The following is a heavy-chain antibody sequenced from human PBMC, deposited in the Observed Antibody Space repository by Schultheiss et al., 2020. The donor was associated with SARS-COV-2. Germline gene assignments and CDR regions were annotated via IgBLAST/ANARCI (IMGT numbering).Heavy chain of an antibody. D-gene: IGHD1-1*01. V-gene: IGHV1-18*01. CDR3: ATSPKLERDTDALDI. Sequence: ASVKVSCKASGYTFTSYAMNWVRQAPGQGLEWMGWISAYNGNTNYAQKLQGRVTMTTDTSTSTAYMELRSLRSDDTAVYYCATSPKLERDTDALDIWGQGTMVTVSS. CDR1: GYTFTSYA. J-gene: IGHJ3*02. CDR2: ISAYNGNT.